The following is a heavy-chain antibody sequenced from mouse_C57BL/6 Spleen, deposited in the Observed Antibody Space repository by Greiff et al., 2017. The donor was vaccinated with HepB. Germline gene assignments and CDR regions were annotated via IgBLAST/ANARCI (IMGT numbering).Heavy chain of an antibody. CDR2: IHPNSGST. CDR1: GYTFTSYW. D-gene: IGHD3-2*02. J-gene: IGHJ4*01. Sequence: QVQLQQSGAELVKPGASVKLSCKASGYTFTSYWMHWVKQRPGQGLEWIGMIHPNSGSTNYNEKFKSKATLTVDKSSSTAYMQLSSLTSEDSAVYYCARSVTAQASAMDYWGQGTSVTVSS. CDR3: ARSVTAQASAMDY. V-gene: IGHV1-64*01.